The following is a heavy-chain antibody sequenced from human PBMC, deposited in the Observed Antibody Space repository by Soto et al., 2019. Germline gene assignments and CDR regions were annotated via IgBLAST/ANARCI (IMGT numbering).Heavy chain of an antibody. V-gene: IGHV4-59*01. D-gene: IGHD3-10*01. J-gene: IGHJ3*02. CDR1: GGSISSYY. CDR2: IYYSGST. Sequence: QVQLQESGPGLVKPSETLSLTCTVSGGSISSYYWSWIRQPPGKGLEWIGYIYYSGSTNYNPSLKSRVTISVDTSKNQFSLKLSSVTAADTAVYYCAREYYGSGDAFDIWGQGTMVTVSS. CDR3: AREYYGSGDAFDI.